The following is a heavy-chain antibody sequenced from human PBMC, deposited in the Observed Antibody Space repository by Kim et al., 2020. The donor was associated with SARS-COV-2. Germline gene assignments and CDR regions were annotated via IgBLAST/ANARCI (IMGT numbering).Heavy chain of an antibody. J-gene: IGHJ2*01. D-gene: IGHD2-21*02. V-gene: IGHV3-30-3*01. CDR2: ISYDGSNK. CDR1: GFTFSSYA. Sequence: GGSLRLSCAASGFTFSSYAMHWVRQAPGKGLEWVAVISYDGSNKYYADSVKGRFTISRDNSKNTLYLQMNSLRAEDTAVYYCARAGIVVVTAMRHFDLWVRGTLLTLCS. CDR3: ARAGIVVVTAMRHFDL.